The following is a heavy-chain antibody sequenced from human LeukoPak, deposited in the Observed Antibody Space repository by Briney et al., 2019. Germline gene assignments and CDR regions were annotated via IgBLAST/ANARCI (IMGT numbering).Heavy chain of an antibody. V-gene: IGHV4-39*07. CDR1: GGSINNTIFY. J-gene: IGHJ6*03. D-gene: IGHD2-2*01. CDR3: ARVGLVVPAAIKGSGYMDV. Sequence: SETLSLTCTVSGGSINNTIFYWGWIRQPPGKGLEWIGTVYYSGINYSSPSLKSRVTLSVDTSKNQFSLKLSSVTAADTAVYYCARVGLVVPAAIKGSGYMDVWGKGTTVTVSS. CDR2: VYYSGIN.